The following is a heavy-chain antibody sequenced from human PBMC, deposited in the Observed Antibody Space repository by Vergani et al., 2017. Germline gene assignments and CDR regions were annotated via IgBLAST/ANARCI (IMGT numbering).Heavy chain of an antibody. CDR1: GGSISSDSYY. V-gene: IGHV4-61*02. J-gene: IGHJ4*02. Sequence: QVQLQESGPGLVKPSQTLSLTCTDSGGSISSDSYYWRWIRQPAGKGLEWVGRIYSSGSTNYNPSLKSRVTMSIDTSKNQFSLKLRSVTAADTAVYFCATSQGYWGQGTLVTVSS. CDR3: ATSQGY. CDR2: IYSSGST.